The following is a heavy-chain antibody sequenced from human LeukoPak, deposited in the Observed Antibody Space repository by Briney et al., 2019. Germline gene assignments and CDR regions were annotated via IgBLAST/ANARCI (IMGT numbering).Heavy chain of an antibody. D-gene: IGHD3-22*01. J-gene: IGHJ3*02. CDR2: MNPNSGNT. Sequence: ASVKVSCKASGYTFTSYDINWVRQATGQGLEWMGWMNPNSGNTGYAQKFQGRVTMTRNTSISTAYMELSSLRSEDTAVYYCARDYSRDYYDSSGYYVPNAFDIWGQGTMVTVSS. CDR3: ARDYSRDYYDSSGYYVPNAFDI. V-gene: IGHV1-8*01. CDR1: GYTFTSYD.